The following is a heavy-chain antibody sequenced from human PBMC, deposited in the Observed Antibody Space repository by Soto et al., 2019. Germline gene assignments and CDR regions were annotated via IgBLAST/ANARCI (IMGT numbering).Heavy chain of an antibody. D-gene: IGHD3-10*02. CDR2: IVNDGSEQ. CDR1: GFSFSTHG. CDR3: ARDDLYVGNGLDL. V-gene: IGHV3-33*01. Sequence: QVQLVESWGSVVRPGRSLRLSCAATGFSFSTHGMHWVLQSPGKGLEWVAVIVNDGSEQQYADSLKGRFTISRDNARNSLSLQMNTLRAEDTALYYCARDDLYVGNGLDLWGQGTLVTVSS. J-gene: IGHJ5*02.